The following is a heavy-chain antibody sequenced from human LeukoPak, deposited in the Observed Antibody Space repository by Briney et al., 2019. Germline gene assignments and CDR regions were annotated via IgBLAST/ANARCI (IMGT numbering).Heavy chain of an antibody. D-gene: IGHD4-17*01. CDR2: IYYSGST. CDR1: GGSISSSSYY. V-gene: IGHV4-39*07. Sequence: SETLSLTCTVSGGSISSSSYYWGWIRQPPGKGLEWIGSIYYSGSTYYNPSLKSRVTMSVDTSKNQFSLKLSSVTAADTAVYYCARDSSYGDDPSFDYWGQGTLVPVSS. J-gene: IGHJ4*02. CDR3: ARDSSYGDDPSFDY.